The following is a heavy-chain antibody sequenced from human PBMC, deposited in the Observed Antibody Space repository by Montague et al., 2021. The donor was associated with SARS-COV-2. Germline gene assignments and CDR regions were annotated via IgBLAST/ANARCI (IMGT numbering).Heavy chain of an antibody. CDR1: GGSIISGGYY. J-gene: IGHJ5*02. V-gene: IGHV4-31*03. CDR2: IYYSGST. D-gene: IGHD3-10*01. CDR3: ARGLYGSGSYYNWFDP. Sequence: TLSLTCTVSGGSIISGGYYWSWIRQHPGKGLEWIGYIYYSGSTYYNPSLKSRVTLSVDTSKDQFSLQLSSVTAADTAVYYCARGLYGSGSYYNWFDPWGQGTRVTVSS.